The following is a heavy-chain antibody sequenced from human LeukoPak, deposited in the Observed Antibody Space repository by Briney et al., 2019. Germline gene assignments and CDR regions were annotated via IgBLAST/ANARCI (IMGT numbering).Heavy chain of an antibody. CDR1: GFTFSSYS. J-gene: IGHJ4*02. V-gene: IGHV3-21*01. D-gene: IGHD3-22*01. CDR3: ARVGTMIVVAPFYY. CDR2: ISSSSSYI. Sequence: GGSLRLSCAASGFTFSSYSMNWVRQAPGKGLEWVSSISSSSSYIYYADSVKGRFTISRDNAKNSLYLLMNSLRAEDTAVYYCARVGTMIVVAPFYYWGQGTLVTVSS.